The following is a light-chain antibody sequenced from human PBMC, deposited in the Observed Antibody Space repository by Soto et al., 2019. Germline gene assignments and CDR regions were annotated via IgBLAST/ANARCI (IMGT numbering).Light chain of an antibody. CDR1: QTLLDSSNNKAS. Sequence: DVVVTQTPDSLAVSLGERATVNCKSSQTLLDSSNNKASLSWYQQKPGQPPKLLIYWTSTREFGVPDRFSGSGSGTDFTLTISSLQAEDVAVYYCQQYFNFPWTFGHGTKVDIK. V-gene: IGKV4-1*01. J-gene: IGKJ1*01. CDR3: QQYFNFPWT. CDR2: WTS.